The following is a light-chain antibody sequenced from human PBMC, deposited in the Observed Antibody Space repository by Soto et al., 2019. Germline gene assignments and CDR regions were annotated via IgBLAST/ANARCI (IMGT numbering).Light chain of an antibody. CDR3: CSYSGSDSLL. J-gene: IGLJ2*01. CDR1: SSDVGSYNY. Sequence: QSALTQPRSVSGSPGESVTISCSGTSSDVGSYNYVSWYQQYPGKAPKVVIYDVSERPSEVPVRFSGSKSGNTASLTISGLQAEDEAEYFCCSYSGSDSLLFGGGTSSPS. CDR2: DVS. V-gene: IGLV2-11*01.